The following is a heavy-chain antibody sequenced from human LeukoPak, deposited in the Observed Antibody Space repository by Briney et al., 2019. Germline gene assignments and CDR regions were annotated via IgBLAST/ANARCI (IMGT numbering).Heavy chain of an antibody. J-gene: IGHJ4*02. Sequence: GGSLRLSCAASGFTFSSYGMHWVRQAPGKGLEWVAVIWYDGSNKYYADSVKGRFTISRDNSKNTLYLQMNSLRAEDTAVYYCARANYDSSGYLSPHDYYFDYWGQGTLVTVSS. CDR3: ARANYDSSGYLSPHDYYFDY. V-gene: IGHV3-33*01. D-gene: IGHD3-22*01. CDR2: IWYDGSNK. CDR1: GFTFSSYG.